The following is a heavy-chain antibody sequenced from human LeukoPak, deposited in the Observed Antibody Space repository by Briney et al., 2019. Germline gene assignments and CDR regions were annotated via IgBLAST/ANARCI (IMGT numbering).Heavy chain of an antibody. CDR2: IIPIFGTA. Sequence: SVKVSCKASGGTFSSYAISWVRQAPGQGLEWMGGIIPIFGTANYAQKFQGRVTITADESTSTAYMELSSLRSEDTAVYYCARRGSLHSPANPWGQGTLVTVSS. V-gene: IGHV1-69*01. J-gene: IGHJ5*02. D-gene: IGHD4-23*01. CDR1: GGTFSSYA. CDR3: ARRGSLHSPANP.